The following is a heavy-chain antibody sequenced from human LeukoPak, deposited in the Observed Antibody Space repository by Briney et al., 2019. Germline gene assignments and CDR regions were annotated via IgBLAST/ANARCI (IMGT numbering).Heavy chain of an antibody. CDR2: IYYSGST. J-gene: IGHJ4*02. CDR3: ARPAYGSGSYSGFDY. D-gene: IGHD3-10*01. CDR1: GGSISSSSYY. V-gene: IGHV4-39*01. Sequence: ETLSLTCTVSGGSISSSSYYWGWIRQPPGKGLEWIGTIYYSGSTYYNPSLKSRVTISEDTSKNQFSLKLSSVTAADTAVYYCARPAYGSGSYSGFDYWGQGTLVTVSS.